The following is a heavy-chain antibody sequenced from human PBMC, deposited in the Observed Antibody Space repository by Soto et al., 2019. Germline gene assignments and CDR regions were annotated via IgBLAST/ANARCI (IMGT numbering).Heavy chain of an antibody. CDR3: ARGPVLRFLEWLPPLLPNWFAP. D-gene: IGHD3-3*01. Sequence: GASVKVSCKASGYTFTSYDINWVRQATGQGLEWMGWMNPNSGNTGYAQKFQGRVTMTRNTSISTAYMELSSLRSEDTAVYYCARGPVLRFLEWLPPLLPNWFAPWAQGTLVTVSS. CDR2: MNPNSGNT. CDR1: GYTFTSYD. J-gene: IGHJ5*02. V-gene: IGHV1-8*01.